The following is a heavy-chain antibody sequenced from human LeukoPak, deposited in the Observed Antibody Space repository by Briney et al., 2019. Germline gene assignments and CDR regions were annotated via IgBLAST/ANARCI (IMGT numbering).Heavy chain of an antibody. CDR2: MYYSGSTYSGST. J-gene: IGHJ4*02. V-gene: IGHV4-39*07. CDR3: ARDAYYYDSSGYRQPHYFDY. Sequence: SETLSLTCTVSGGSISSSSYYWGWIRQPPGKGLEWIGSMYYSGSTYSGSTYYNPSLKSRVTISVDTSKNQFSLKVSSVTAADTAVYYCARDAYYYDSSGYRQPHYFDYWGQGTLVTVSS. CDR1: GGSISSSSYY. D-gene: IGHD3-22*01.